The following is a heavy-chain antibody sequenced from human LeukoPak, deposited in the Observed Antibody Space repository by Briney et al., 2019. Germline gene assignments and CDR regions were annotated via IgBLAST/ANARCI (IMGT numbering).Heavy chain of an antibody. Sequence: GGSLTLSCAASGFTFTTYWMSWIRQAPGKGLEWVANINQDGTDKYYVDSVKGRFTFSRDSSRDTLYLQMNSLRAEDSAIYYCAKVFRSGDLFVSDSWGQGTLVTVSS. CDR3: AKVFRSGDLFVSDS. D-gene: IGHD4-17*01. V-gene: IGHV3-7*03. CDR1: GFTFTTYW. CDR2: INQDGTDK. J-gene: IGHJ4*02.